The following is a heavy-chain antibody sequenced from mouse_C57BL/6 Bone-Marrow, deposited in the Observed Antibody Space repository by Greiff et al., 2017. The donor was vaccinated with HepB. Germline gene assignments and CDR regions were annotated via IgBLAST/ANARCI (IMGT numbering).Heavy chain of an antibody. Sequence: EVMLVESGGDLVKPGGSLKLSCAASGFTFSSYGMSWVRQTPDKRLEWVATISSGGSYTYYPDSVKGRFTISRDNAKNTLYLQMSSLKPEDTAMYYCARRGYGNSYAMDYWGQGTSVTVSS. CDR2: ISSGGSYT. CDR1: GFTFSSYG. V-gene: IGHV5-6*02. J-gene: IGHJ4*01. CDR3: ARRGYGNSYAMDY. D-gene: IGHD2-10*02.